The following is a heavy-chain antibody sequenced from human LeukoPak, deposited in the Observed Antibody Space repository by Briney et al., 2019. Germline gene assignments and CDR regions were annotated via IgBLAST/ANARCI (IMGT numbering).Heavy chain of an antibody. J-gene: IGHJ4*02. V-gene: IGHV4-61*02. CDR3: ARDRYYYDSSGYYFYYFDY. CDR2: IYTSGST. D-gene: IGHD3-22*01. CDR1: GGSISSGSYY. Sequence: SETLSLTCTVSGGSISSGSYYWSWIRQPAGKGLEWIGRIYTSGSTNYNPSLKSRVTISVDTSKNQFSLKLSSVTAADTAVYYCARDRYYYDSSGYYFYYFDYWGQGTLVTVS.